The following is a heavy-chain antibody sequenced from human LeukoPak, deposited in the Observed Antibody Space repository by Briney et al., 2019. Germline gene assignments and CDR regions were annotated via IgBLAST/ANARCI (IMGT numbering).Heavy chain of an antibody. CDR1: GYTFTSYG. J-gene: IGHJ3*02. Sequence: GASVKVSCKASGYTFTSYGISWVRQAPGQGLEWMGWISAYNGNTNYAQKLQGRVTTTTDTSTSTAYMELRSLRSDDTAVYYCARRGYCSGGSCFDDAFDIWGQGTMVTVSS. V-gene: IGHV1-18*01. D-gene: IGHD2-15*01. CDR3: ARRGYCSGGSCFDDAFDI. CDR2: ISAYNGNT.